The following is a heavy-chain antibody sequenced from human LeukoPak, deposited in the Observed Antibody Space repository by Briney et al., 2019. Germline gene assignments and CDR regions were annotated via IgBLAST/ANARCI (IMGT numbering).Heavy chain of an antibody. D-gene: IGHD6-19*01. Sequence: SETLSLTCTVSGGSISSSGYYWGWIRQPPGKGLEWIGSIYYSGSTYYNPSLKSRVTISVDTSKNQFSLKLSSVTAADTAVYYCARFVQWRVPINWFDPWGQGTLVTVSS. J-gene: IGHJ5*02. CDR3: ARFVQWRVPINWFDP. CDR2: IYYSGST. V-gene: IGHV4-39*01. CDR1: GGSISSSGYY.